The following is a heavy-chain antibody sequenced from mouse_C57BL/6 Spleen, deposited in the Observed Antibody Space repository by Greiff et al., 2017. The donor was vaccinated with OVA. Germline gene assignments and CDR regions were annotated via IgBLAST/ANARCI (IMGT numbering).Heavy chain of an antibody. CDR3: ASSYYSNYFDY. CDR2: ISGGGGNT. J-gene: IGHJ2*01. V-gene: IGHV5-9*01. Sequence: EVKLVESGGGLVKPGGSLKLSCAASGFTFSSYTMSWVRQTPEKRLEWVATISGGGGNTYYPDSVKGRFTISRDNAKNTLYLQMSSLRSEDTALYYCASSYYSNYFDYWGQGTTLTVSS. D-gene: IGHD2-5*01. CDR1: GFTFSSYT.